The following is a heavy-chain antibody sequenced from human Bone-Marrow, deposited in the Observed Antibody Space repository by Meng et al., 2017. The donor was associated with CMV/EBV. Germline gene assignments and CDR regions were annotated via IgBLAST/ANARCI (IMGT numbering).Heavy chain of an antibody. CDR3: ARQWSSSWYKLNYYYGMDV. V-gene: IGHV5-51*01. J-gene: IGHJ6*01. Sequence: GESLKISCEASGYSFTNYWIGWVRQMPGKGLEWMGIIYPADSDTRYSPSFRGQVTISVDKYISTAFLQWNSLKASDTAIYYCARQWSSSWYKLNYYYGMDVWGPGTTVTGSS. D-gene: IGHD6-13*01. CDR1: GYSFTNYW. CDR2: IYPADSDT.